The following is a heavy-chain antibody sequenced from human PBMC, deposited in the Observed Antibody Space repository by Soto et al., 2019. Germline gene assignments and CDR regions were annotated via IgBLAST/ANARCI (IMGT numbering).Heavy chain of an antibody. Sequence: ASVKVSCKASGYTFTSYGINWVRQAPGQGLEWMGWISAHNGNTNYAQNLQGRVTMTTDTSTSTAYMELRSLRSDDTAVYYCARGTSGLGDFDYWGQGTLVTVSS. J-gene: IGHJ4*02. CDR1: GYTFTSYG. V-gene: IGHV1-18*04. CDR2: ISAHNGNT. D-gene: IGHD6-19*01. CDR3: ARGTSGLGDFDY.